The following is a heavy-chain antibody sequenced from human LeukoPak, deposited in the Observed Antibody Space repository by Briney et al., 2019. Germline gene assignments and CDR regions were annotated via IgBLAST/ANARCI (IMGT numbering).Heavy chain of an antibody. CDR1: GFTFSSFE. Sequence: GGSLRLSCAASGFTFSSFEMNWVRQAPGKGLEWISYISSSGTTIYYADSVKGRFTISRDKAKNSLYLQMNSLRAEDTAVYYCARDHRDGYNAGDTFDIWGQGTMVTVSS. D-gene: IGHD5-24*01. CDR3: ARDHRDGYNAGDTFDI. V-gene: IGHV3-48*03. J-gene: IGHJ3*02. CDR2: ISSSGTTI.